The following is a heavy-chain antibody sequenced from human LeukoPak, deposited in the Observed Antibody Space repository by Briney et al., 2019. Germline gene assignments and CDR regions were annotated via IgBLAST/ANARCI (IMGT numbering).Heavy chain of an antibody. D-gene: IGHD3-3*01. Sequence: GGSLRLSCAASGFTFSSYWMHWVRQAPGKGLVWVSRINSDGSSTSYADSVKGRFTISRDNAKNTLYLQMNSLRAEDTAVYYCARALERFYSPSRFDPWGQGTLVTVSS. V-gene: IGHV3-74*01. J-gene: IGHJ5*02. CDR3: ARALERFYSPSRFDP. CDR2: INSDGSST. CDR1: GFTFSSYW.